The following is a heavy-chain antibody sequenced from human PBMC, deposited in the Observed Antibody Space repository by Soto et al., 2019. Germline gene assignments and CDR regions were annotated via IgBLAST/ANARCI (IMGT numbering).Heavy chain of an antibody. J-gene: IGHJ4*02. V-gene: IGHV3-23*01. Sequence: GGSLRLSCAASGFTFSSYAMTWVRQAPGKGLEWVSAISGGGGTTYYADSVKGRFTISRDNSKNTLYLQMNSLRAEDTALYYCASYGSGDYYKKLVDYWGQGALVTVSS. CDR3: ASYGSGDYYKKLVDY. CDR2: ISGGGGTT. CDR1: GFTFSSYA. D-gene: IGHD3-10*01.